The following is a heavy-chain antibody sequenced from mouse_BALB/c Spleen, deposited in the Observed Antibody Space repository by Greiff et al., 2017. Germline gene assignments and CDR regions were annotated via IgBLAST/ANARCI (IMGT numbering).Heavy chain of an antibody. CDR2: ISYSGST. Sequence: EVQLQQSGPGLVKPSQSLSLTCTVTGYSITSDYAWNWIRQFPGNKLEWMGYISYSGSTSYNPSLKSRISITRDTSKNQFFLQLNSVTTEDTATYYCARGRYEAMDYWGQGTSVTVSS. CDR1: GYSITSDYA. V-gene: IGHV3-2*02. J-gene: IGHJ4*01. CDR3: ARGRYEAMDY. D-gene: IGHD2-14*01.